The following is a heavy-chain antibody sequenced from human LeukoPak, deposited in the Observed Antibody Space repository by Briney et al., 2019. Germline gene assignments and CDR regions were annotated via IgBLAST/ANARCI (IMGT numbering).Heavy chain of an antibody. J-gene: IGHJ4*02. CDR3: AKDARSFGGTYFDY. CDR2: IRYDGSNK. Sequence: GGSLRLSCAASAFTFSSYGMHWVRQAPGKGLEWVAFIRYDGSNKYYTDSVKGRFTISRDTSKTTLYLQMNSLRAEDTAIYYCAKDARSFGGTYFDYWGQGIQVTVSS. CDR1: AFTFSSYG. D-gene: IGHD4-23*01. V-gene: IGHV3-30*02.